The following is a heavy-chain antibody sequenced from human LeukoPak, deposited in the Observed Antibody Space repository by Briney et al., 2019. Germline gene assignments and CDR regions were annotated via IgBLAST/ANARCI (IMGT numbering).Heavy chain of an antibody. J-gene: IGHJ4*02. D-gene: IGHD3-9*01. CDR3: ASPINNYDNFYFDY. V-gene: IGHV1-3*01. CDR2: INAGNGNT. Sequence: ASVKVSCKASGYIFSNFAMHWVRRAPGQRLEWMGWINAGNGNTKYSQKFQGRVTITRDTSASTAYVDLSSLRSEDTAVYYCASPINNYDNFYFDYWGQGTLVTVSS. CDR1: GYIFSNFA.